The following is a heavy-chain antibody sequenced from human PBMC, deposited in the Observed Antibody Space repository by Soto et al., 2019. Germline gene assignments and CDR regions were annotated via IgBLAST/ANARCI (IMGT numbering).Heavy chain of an antibody. CDR3: AKESRSSAVTATRVYGMEV. CDR1: GFTFSAYG. D-gene: IGHD2-21*02. CDR2: ISHDGTNK. Sequence: PGWSLRLSCTPSGFTFSAYGMHLVRQAPGKGLEWVASISHDGTNKYYGDSVRGRFTISRDNSKNTLYLQMNTLRNEDTAVYYCAKESRSSAVTATRVYGMEVWGKGTKVTVSS. J-gene: IGHJ6*04. V-gene: IGHV3-30*18.